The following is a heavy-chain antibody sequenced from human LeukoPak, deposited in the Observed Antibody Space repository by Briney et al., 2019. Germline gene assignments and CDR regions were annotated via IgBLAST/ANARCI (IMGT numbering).Heavy chain of an antibody. CDR2: ITGSAGGT. CDR1: GFTFSSYA. Sequence: GGSLRLSCAASGFTFSSYAMGWVRQAPGKGLEGVSAITGSAGGTYYADSVKGRSAISRDNSKNTLYLDMNSLRAEDTAVYYCAKGSSSVWPYYFDYWAREPWSPPPQ. V-gene: IGHV3-23*01. CDR3: AKGSSSVWPYYFDY. J-gene: IGHJ4*02. D-gene: IGHD5/OR15-5a*01.